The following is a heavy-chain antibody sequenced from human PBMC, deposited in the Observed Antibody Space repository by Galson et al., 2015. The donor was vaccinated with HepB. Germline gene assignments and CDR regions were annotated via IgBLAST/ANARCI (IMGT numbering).Heavy chain of an antibody. CDR3: AKDLVRITMVRGVMGSQLYGMDV. V-gene: IGHV3-23*01. J-gene: IGHJ6*02. Sequence: SLRLSCAASGFTFSSYAMSWVRQAPGKGLEWVSAISGSGGSTYYADSVKGRFTISRDNSKNTLYLQMNSLRAEDTAVYYCAKDLVRITMVRGVMGSQLYGMDVWGQGTTVTVSS. CDR1: GFTFSSYA. D-gene: IGHD3-10*01. CDR2: ISGSGGST.